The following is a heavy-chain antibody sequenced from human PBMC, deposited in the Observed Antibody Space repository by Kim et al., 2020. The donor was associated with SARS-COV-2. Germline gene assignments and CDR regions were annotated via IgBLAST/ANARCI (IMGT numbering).Heavy chain of an antibody. Sequence: GGSLRLSCAASGFTFSSYSMNWVRQAPGKGLEWVSSISSSSSYIYYADSVKGRFTISRDNAKNSLYLQMNSLRAEDTAVYYCARDGTVLLWFRRTQKCWFDPWGQGTLVTVSS. J-gene: IGHJ5*02. CDR1: GFTFSSYS. D-gene: IGHD3-10*01. V-gene: IGHV3-21*01. CDR3: ARDGTVLLWFRRTQKCWFDP. CDR2: ISSSSSYI.